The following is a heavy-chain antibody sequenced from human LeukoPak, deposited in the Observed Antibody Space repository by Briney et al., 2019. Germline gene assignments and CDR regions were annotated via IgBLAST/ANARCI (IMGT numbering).Heavy chain of an antibody. CDR3: AKDSSYSSGWYSPSLIPDY. D-gene: IGHD6-19*01. J-gene: IGHJ4*02. V-gene: IGHV1-18*01. CDR1: GYTFTSYG. CDR2: ISSYNGNT. Sequence: ASVKVSCKASGYTFTSYGISWVRQAPGQGLEWMGWISSYNGNTNYAQKLQGRVTMTTDTSTSTAYMELRSLRSDDTAVYYCAKDSSYSSGWYSPSLIPDYWGQGTLVTVSS.